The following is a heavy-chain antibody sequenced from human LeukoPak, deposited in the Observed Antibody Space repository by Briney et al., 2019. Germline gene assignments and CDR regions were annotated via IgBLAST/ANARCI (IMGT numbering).Heavy chain of an antibody. D-gene: IGHD6-13*01. CDR1: GGTFSSYS. V-gene: IGHV1-69*06. CDR3: ATYRSTWSPRFEYFQH. Sequence: SVKVSCKTSGGTFSSYSISWVRQAPGQGLEWMGGIIPTSGTIKYAQQFQGRVTMTADRSTSTAYMALSSLRSEDTAVYYCATYRSTWSPRFEYFQHWGQGTLVTVSS. J-gene: IGHJ1*01. CDR2: IIPTSGTI.